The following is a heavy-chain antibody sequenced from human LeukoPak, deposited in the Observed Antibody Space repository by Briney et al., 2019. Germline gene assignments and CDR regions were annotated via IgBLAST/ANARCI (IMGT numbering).Heavy chain of an antibody. CDR2: INWNGGST. J-gene: IGHJ1*01. CDR1: GFTFSSYA. V-gene: IGHV3-20*04. D-gene: IGHD3-22*01. CDR3: ARDRGDYHARSVSYDPGYVQE. Sequence: GASLRLSCAASGFTFSSYAMSWVRQAPGKGLEWVSGINWNGGSTGYADSVKGRFTISRDNAINSLYLQMNSLRAEDTALYYCARDRGDYHARSVSYDPGYVQEGGQGTQVTVSS.